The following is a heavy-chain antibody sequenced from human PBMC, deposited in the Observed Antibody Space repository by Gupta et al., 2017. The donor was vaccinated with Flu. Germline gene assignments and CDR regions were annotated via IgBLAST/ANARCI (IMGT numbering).Heavy chain of an antibody. V-gene: IGHV4-39*01. J-gene: IGHJ4*02. Sequence: QRPGKGLEWIGSINHRGTTYYNPSLKSRVTLFVDTSKNQFSLKMDSVTAADTAVYFCARVNIVVVPSSNFDYWGQRTMVTVSS. CDR2: INHRGTT. CDR3: ARVNIVVVPSSNFDY. D-gene: IGHD2-2*01.